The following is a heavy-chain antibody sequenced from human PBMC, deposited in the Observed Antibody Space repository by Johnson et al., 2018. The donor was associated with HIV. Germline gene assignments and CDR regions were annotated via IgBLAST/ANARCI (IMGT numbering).Heavy chain of an antibody. J-gene: IGHJ3*02. CDR3: AREGRGYNYLGAFDI. D-gene: IGHD5-24*01. CDR1: GVTFSTYA. V-gene: IGHV3-30-3*01. CDR2: MSYDGSNK. Sequence: QVQLVESGGGGVQPGRSLRLSCVVSGVTFSTYAMHWVRQAPGKGLEWVAVMSYDGSNKYYADSVKGRFTIYRDNSKNTLSLQMDSLRPEDTAVYYCAREGRGYNYLGAFDIWGQGTMVIVS.